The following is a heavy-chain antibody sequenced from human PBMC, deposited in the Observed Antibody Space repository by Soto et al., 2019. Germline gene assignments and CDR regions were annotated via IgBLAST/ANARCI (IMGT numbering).Heavy chain of an antibody. CDR1: GYTFTANY. J-gene: IGHJ4*02. CDR3: AREITSSWFDY. CDR2: INANSGST. Sequence: ASVKVSCKTSGYTFTANYMHWVRQAPGQGLEWMGWINANSGSTNYAEKFQGWVTLTRDTTISTAYMELSRLRSDDTAVYYCAREITSSWFDYWGQGTLVTVSS. D-gene: IGHD6-13*01. V-gene: IGHV1-2*04.